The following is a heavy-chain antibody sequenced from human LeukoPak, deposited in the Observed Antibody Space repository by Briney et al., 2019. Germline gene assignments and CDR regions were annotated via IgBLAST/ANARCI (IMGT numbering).Heavy chain of an antibody. J-gene: IGHJ3*02. CDR1: RYTFTSYY. V-gene: IGHV1-46*01. D-gene: IGHD3-3*01. CDR2: INPGDGNT. CDR3: ARGPYYDFGSGFSDAFDI. Sequence: ASVPVPYKASRYTFTSYYLHWVQQPPRQGREWMEIINPGDGNTNHPQKFQGRVTMTRDMSTSTVYRELSSLRSEDRAVYYCARGPYYDFGSGFSDAFDIWGQGTMVTVSS.